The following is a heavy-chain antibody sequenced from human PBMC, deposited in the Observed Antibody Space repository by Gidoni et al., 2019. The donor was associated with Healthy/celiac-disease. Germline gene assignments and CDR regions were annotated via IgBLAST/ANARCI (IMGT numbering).Heavy chain of an antibody. CDR2: IIPIFGTA. Sequence: QVQLVQSGAEVKKPGSSVQVSCKASGGTFSSYAISWVRQAPGQGLEWMGGIIPIFGTANYAQKFQGRVTITADKSTSTAYMELSSLRSEDTAVYYCARSFDRYSGSYYGDYWGQGTLVTVSS. J-gene: IGHJ4*02. V-gene: IGHV1-69*06. D-gene: IGHD1-26*01. CDR1: GGTFSSYA. CDR3: ARSFDRYSGSYYGDY.